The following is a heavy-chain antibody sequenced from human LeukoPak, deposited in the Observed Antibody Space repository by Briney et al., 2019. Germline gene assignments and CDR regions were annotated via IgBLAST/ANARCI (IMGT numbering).Heavy chain of an antibody. Sequence: GGSLRLSCAASGFTFSDYYMSWIRQAPGKGLEWVSSLSGGGNTMYYADSVKGRFTISRDNAKNSLYLQMNSLRAEDTAVYYCARDLPRVATFGGVKNYMDVWGKGTTVTVSS. CDR2: LSGGGNTM. V-gene: IGHV3-11*04. J-gene: IGHJ6*03. CDR3: ARDLPRVATFGGVKNYMDV. D-gene: IGHD3-16*01. CDR1: GFTFSDYY.